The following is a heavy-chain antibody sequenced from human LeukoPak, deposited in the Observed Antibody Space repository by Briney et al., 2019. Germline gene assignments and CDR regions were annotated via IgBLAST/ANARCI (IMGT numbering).Heavy chain of an antibody. CDR3: ARDQYGGL. J-gene: IGHJ3*01. CDR2: ISSTSTT. Sequence: GGSLRPSCAASGFSFSSYSMNWVRQAPGKGLEWVSYISSTSTTYYADSVKGRFTISRDTAKNSLYLQMNSLRDEDTALYYCARDQYGGLWGQGTMVTVSS. V-gene: IGHV3-48*02. CDR1: GFSFSSYS. D-gene: IGHD3-16*01.